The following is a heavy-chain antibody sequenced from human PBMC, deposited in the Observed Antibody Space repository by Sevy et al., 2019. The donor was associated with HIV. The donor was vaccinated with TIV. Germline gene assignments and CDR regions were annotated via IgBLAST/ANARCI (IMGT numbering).Heavy chain of an antibody. CDR2: INPSGGST. CDR1: GYTFTSYY. Sequence: ASVKVSCKASGYTFTSYYMHWVRQAPGQGLEWMGIINPSGGSTSYAQKFQGRVTMTRDTSTGTLYMELSSLRSEDTAVYYCARASVGATGTNWFDPWGQGPLVTVSS. CDR3: ARASVGATGTNWFDP. V-gene: IGHV1-46*01. J-gene: IGHJ5*02. D-gene: IGHD1-26*01.